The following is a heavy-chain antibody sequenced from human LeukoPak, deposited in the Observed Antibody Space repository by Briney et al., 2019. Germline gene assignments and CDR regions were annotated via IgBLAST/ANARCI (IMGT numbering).Heavy chain of an antibody. CDR2: INPNSGGT. Sequence: ASVKVSCKASEYTFTGYYMHWVRQAPGQGLEWMGWINPNSGGTNYAQKFQGRVTMTRDTSISTAYMELSRLTSDDTAMYYCARDITPDSTVTTNDWGQGTLVTVPS. CDR3: ARDITPDSTVTTND. V-gene: IGHV1-2*02. D-gene: IGHD4-17*01. J-gene: IGHJ4*02. CDR1: EYTFTGYY.